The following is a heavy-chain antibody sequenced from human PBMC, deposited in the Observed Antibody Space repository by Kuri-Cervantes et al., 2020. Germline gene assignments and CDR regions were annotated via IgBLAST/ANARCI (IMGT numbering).Heavy chain of an antibody. CDR2: ISNSGDTI. J-gene: IGHJ4*02. V-gene: IGHV3-11*04. CDR3: ASGIYGGKDY. Sequence: GESLKISCAASGFTFSDYYMSWIRQAPGKGLEWVSYISNSGDTIYYADSVKGRFTISRDNAKNSLYLQMNSLRADDTAVYYCASGIYGGKDYWGLGTLVTVSS. CDR1: GFTFSDYY. D-gene: IGHD4-23*01.